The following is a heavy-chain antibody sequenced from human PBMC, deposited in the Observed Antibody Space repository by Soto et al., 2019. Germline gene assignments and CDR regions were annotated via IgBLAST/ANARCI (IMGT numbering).Heavy chain of an antibody. J-gene: IGHJ4*02. V-gene: IGHV4-34*01. D-gene: IGHD1-1*01. Sequence: SETLSLTCAVYGGSFSGYYWSWIRQPPGKGLEWIGEINHSGSTNYNPSLKSRVTISVDTSKNQFSLKLSAVTAADTAVYYCARAGELYYFDYWGQGTLVTVSS. CDR1: GGSFSGYY. CDR3: ARAGELYYFDY. CDR2: INHSGST.